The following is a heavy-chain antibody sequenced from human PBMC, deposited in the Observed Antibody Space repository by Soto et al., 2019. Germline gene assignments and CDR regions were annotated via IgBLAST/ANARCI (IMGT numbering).Heavy chain of an antibody. CDR3: ARQGERFGESHYYYGMDV. D-gene: IGHD3-10*01. CDR2: ISGYNGNT. J-gene: IGHJ6*02. Sequence: GASVKVSCKASGYTFTNYGFSWVRQAPGQGLEWMGWISGYNGNTNYAERLQGRVTMTTDTSTSTAYMELKSLRYDDTAMYYCARQGERFGESHYYYGMDVWGQGTTVTVSS. CDR1: GYTFTNYG. V-gene: IGHV1-18*01.